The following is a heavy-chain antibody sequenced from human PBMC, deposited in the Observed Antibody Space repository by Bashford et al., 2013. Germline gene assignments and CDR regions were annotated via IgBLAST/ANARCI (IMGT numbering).Heavy chain of an antibody. V-gene: IGHV4-4*02. CDR3: ARGSHDVLRPLGFDY. CDR1: GGTITGSNW. D-gene: IGHD3-9*01. CDR2: IYHSGST. J-gene: IGHJ4*02. Sequence: SETLSLTCAVSGGTITGSNWWSWARQPPGKGLEWIGEIYHSGSTNYNPSLKSRLTISVDRSKGHFSLNLTSVTAADTAVYYCARGSHDVLRPLGFDYWGQGTLVTVSS.